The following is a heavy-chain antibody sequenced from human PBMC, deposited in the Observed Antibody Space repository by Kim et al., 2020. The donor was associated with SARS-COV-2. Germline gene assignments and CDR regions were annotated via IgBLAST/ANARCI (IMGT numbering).Heavy chain of an antibody. CDR3: AKGGSALN. CDR2: SGTR. Sequence: SGTRGYADSVKGRFTISRDNAKNSLYLQMNSLRAEDTALYYCAKGGSALNWGQGPLVTVSS. J-gene: IGHJ4*02. D-gene: IGHD6-19*01. V-gene: IGHV3-9*01.